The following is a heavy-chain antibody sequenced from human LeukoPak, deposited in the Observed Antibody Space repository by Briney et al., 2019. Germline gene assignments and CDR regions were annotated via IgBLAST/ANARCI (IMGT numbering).Heavy chain of an antibody. CDR2: IYYSGST. V-gene: IGHV4-59*08. D-gene: IGHD3-16*02. J-gene: IGHJ4*02. CDR1: SGSISRYY. Sequence: SETLSLTCTVSSGSISRYYWSWIRQPPGKGLEWIGYIYYSGSTTYNPSLKSRLTISVDTSKNQFSLKLSSVTAADTAVYYCASYTYSYRYFDSWGQGTLVTVSS. CDR3: ASYTYSYRYFDS.